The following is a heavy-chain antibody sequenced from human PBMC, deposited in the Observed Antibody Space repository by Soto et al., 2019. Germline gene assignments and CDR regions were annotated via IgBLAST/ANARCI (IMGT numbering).Heavy chain of an antibody. Sequence: QVHLVQSGAEVKKPGASVKVSCKGSGYTFTSYGITWVRQAPGQGLEWMGWISAHNGNTNYPQKLQGRVTVTRDISTSTAYMELRSLRFDDTAVYYCARGRYGDYWGQGALVTVSS. CDR2: ISAHNGNT. CDR1: GYTFTSYG. J-gene: IGHJ4*02. D-gene: IGHD1-1*01. CDR3: ARGRYGDY. V-gene: IGHV1-18*01.